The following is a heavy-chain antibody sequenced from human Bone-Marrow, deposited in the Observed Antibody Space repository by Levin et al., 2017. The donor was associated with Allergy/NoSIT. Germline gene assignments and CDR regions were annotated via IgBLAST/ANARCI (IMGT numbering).Heavy chain of an antibody. V-gene: IGHV3-74*01. D-gene: IGHD4-17*01. J-gene: IGHJ4*02. CDR2: INSDGRST. CDR3: VRDDEGDYVFDY. CDR1: GFTFSRYW. Sequence: PGGSLRLSCAASGFTFSRYWMHWVRQAPGKGLVWVSRINSDGRSTNYADSVKGRFTISRDNAKNTLFLQISSLRAEDTGVYYCVRDDEGDYVFDYWGQGTLVTVSS.